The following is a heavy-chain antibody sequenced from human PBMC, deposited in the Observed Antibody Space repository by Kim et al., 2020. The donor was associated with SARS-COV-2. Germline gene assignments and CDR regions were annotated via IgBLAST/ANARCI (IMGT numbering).Heavy chain of an antibody. Sequence: GGSLRLSCTTSGFTFTGHAMSWVRQAPGKGLEWVSSIDGSDGTTYYVDSVKGRSSISRDDSKNTLYLQMSALRADTTAAYYCLKVGGGCIW. CDR2: IDGSDGTT. CDR1: GFTFTGHA. V-gene: IGHV3-23*01. D-gene: IGHD3-16*01. J-gene: IGHJ3*02. CDR3: LKVGGGCI.